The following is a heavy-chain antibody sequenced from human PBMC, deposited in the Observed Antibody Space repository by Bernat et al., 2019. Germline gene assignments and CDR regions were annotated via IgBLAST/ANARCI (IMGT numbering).Heavy chain of an antibody. Sequence: EVQLVETGGGLIQPGGSLRLSCAASGFTVSNNYMSWVRQAPGKGLQWVSVIYSVGSTYYADSVKGRDTMSRDNSKNTLYLHMNSLRAEDTAVYYCAREYGMDVWGQGTTVTVSS. V-gene: IGHV3-53*02. J-gene: IGHJ6*02. CDR2: IYSVGST. CDR3: AREYGMDV. CDR1: GFTVSNNY.